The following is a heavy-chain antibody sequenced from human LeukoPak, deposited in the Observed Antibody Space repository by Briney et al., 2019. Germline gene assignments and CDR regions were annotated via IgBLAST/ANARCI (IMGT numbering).Heavy chain of an antibody. D-gene: IGHD3-10*01. V-gene: IGHV4-34*01. CDR3: ARDYRGYGSGAPFDS. J-gene: IGHJ4*02. CDR1: GGSFSGYY. Sequence: SETLSLTCAVYGGSFSGYYWSWNRQPPGKGLEWIGEINHSGSTNYNPSLKSRVTISVDTSKNQFSLKLSSVTAADTAVYYCARDYRGYGSGAPFDSWGQGTLVTVSS. CDR2: INHSGST.